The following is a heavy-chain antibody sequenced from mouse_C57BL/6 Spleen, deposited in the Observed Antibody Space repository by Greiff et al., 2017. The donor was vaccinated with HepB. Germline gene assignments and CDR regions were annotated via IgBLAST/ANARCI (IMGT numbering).Heavy chain of an antibody. Sequence: EVKLMESGGGLVKPGGSLKLSCAASGFTFSDYGMHWVRQAPEKGLEWVAYISSGSSTIYYADTVKGRFTISRDNAKNTLFLQMTSLRSEDTAMYYCARDNYYGSSSWFAYWGQGTLVTVSA. CDR2: ISSGSSTI. D-gene: IGHD1-1*01. CDR1: GFTFSDYG. J-gene: IGHJ3*01. CDR3: ARDNYYGSSSWFAY. V-gene: IGHV5-17*01.